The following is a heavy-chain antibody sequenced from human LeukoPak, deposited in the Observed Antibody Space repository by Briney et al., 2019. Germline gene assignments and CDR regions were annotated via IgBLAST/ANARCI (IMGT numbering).Heavy chain of an antibody. CDR3: ARALLDFWSGYYYYFDY. J-gene: IGHJ4*02. Sequence: SETLSLTCTVSGGSISSYYWSWIRQPPGKGLEWIGYIYYSGSTNYNPSLKSRVTIPVDTSKNQFSLKLSSVTAADTAVYYCARALLDFWSGYYYYFDYWGQGTLVTVSS. CDR2: IYYSGST. D-gene: IGHD3-3*01. V-gene: IGHV4-59*01. CDR1: GGSISSYY.